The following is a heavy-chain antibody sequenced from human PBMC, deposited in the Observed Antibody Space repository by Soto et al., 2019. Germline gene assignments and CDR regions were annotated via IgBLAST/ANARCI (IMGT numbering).Heavy chain of an antibody. Sequence: QVQLVESGGGVVQPGRSLRLSCAASGFPFTSYGLHWVREGPGKGLEWVAVISFDGTDKFYADSVKGRFTISRDNSKNTLYLQMDSLRPEDTALYYCVGGQFYVDYRGQGTLVIVSS. CDR2: ISFDGTDK. D-gene: IGHD3-10*01. CDR3: VGGQFYVDY. V-gene: IGHV3-30*03. J-gene: IGHJ4*02. CDR1: GFPFTSYG.